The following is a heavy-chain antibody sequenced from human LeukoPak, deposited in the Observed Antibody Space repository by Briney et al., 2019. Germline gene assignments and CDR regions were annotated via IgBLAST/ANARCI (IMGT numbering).Heavy chain of an antibody. D-gene: IGHD6-13*01. J-gene: IGHJ4*02. Sequence: GGSLRLSCAASGFTFSSYAMSWVRQAPGKGLERVSAISGSGGSTYYADSVRGRFTISRDNSKNTLYLQMNSLRAEDTAVYYCAKALYSSSWYRGYFDYWGQGTLVTVSS. CDR3: AKALYSSSWYRGYFDY. CDR2: ISGSGGST. V-gene: IGHV3-23*01. CDR1: GFTFSSYA.